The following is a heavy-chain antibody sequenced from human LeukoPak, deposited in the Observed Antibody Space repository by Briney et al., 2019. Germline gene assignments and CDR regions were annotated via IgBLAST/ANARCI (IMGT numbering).Heavy chain of an antibody. CDR3: ARLPFIRYYHYVWGSYRSHPQNDY. Sequence: SETLSLTCAVYGGSFSGYYWSGIREPPGKGLEWGGEINHSGSTNYNPSLKSRVTISVDTSKNQCSLKLSSVTAAHPAAYYCARLPFIRYYHYVWGSYRSHPQNDYGGQGTLVPVSS. J-gene: IGHJ4*02. D-gene: IGHD3-16*02. CDR1: GGSFSGYY. V-gene: IGHV4-34*01. CDR2: INHSGST.